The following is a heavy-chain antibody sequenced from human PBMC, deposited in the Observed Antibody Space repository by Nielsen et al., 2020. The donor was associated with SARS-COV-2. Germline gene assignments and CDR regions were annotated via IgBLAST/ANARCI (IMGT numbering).Heavy chain of an antibody. Sequence: LRLSCTVSGGSISSGGYYWSWIRQHPGKGLEWIGYIYYSGNTYYNPSLKSRVTISADTSKNQFSLKLSSVTAADTAVYYCSSSRSDILTYYYGMDVWGQGTTVTVSS. CDR1: GGSISSGGYY. V-gene: IGHV4-31*03. CDR2: IYYSGNT. CDR3: SSSRSDILTYYYGMDV. D-gene: IGHD3-9*01. J-gene: IGHJ6*02.